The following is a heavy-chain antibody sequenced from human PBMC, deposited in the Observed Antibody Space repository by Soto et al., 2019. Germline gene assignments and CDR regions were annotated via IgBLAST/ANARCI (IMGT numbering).Heavy chain of an antibody. D-gene: IGHD1-26*01. J-gene: IGHJ4*02. CDR3: AIDDEHGSNCALAY. CDR1: GFNFNTYF. CDR2: IFPNGRDK. V-gene: IGHV3-30*13. Sequence: QVQLVQSGGGVVQPGRSLRLSCAASGFNFNTYFMHWVRQAPGKGLEWVAMIFPNGRDKEYADSVKGRFTIARDNSTNSMYLQMDSLRPEDTSVYYCAIDDEHGSNCALAYWCQADLVTVSS.